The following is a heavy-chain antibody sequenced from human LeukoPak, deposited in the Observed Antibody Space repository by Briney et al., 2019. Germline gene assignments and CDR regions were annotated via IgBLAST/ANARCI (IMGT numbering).Heavy chain of an antibody. D-gene: IGHD6-6*01. Sequence: GGSLRLSCAASGFTFSTYWMSWVRQAPGKGLEWVANIKQDGSVKYYADSVKGRFTISRDNAKNLLYLQMNSLSAEDTAVYYCARIGYSSSSFDYWGQGTLVTVSS. CDR1: GFTFSTYW. V-gene: IGHV3-7*01. CDR3: ARIGYSSSSFDY. CDR2: IKQDGSVK. J-gene: IGHJ4*02.